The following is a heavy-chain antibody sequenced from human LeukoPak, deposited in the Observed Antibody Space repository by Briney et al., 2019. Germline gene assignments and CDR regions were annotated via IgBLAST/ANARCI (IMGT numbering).Heavy chain of an antibody. Sequence: PSETLSLTCAVYGGSFSDYWWSWVRQPPGKGLEWIGEIYHSGSTNYNPSLKSRVTISVDKSKNQFSLKLSSVAAADTAVYYCARHATVKKGALWYFDLWGRGTLVTVSS. CDR3: ARHATVKKGALWYFDL. V-gene: IGHV4-34*01. CDR1: GGSFSDYW. CDR2: IYHSGST. D-gene: IGHD4-17*01. J-gene: IGHJ2*01.